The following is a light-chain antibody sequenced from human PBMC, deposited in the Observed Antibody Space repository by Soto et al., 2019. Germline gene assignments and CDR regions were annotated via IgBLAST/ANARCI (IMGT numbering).Light chain of an antibody. CDR1: QGIGTW. V-gene: IGKV1-12*01. CDR2: AAS. Sequence: DIQMTQSPSSVSASVGDRVTITCRASQGIGTWLAWYQQKPGKAPKLLIFAASSLQSGVPSRFSGSGSGTDFTLTITSLQPEDFETYYCQQANSFPRTFGQGTKVDIK. J-gene: IGKJ1*01. CDR3: QQANSFPRT.